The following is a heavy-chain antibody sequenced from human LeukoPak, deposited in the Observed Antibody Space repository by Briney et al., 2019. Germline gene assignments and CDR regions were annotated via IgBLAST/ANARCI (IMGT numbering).Heavy chain of an antibody. D-gene: IGHD6-13*01. J-gene: IGHJ4*02. Sequence: GGSLRLSCAASGFTFSSYSMNWVRQAPGKGLEWVSSISSSSSYIYYADSVKGRFTISRDNAKNSLYLQMNRLRAEETAVYYCARDHDSSSWKHFDYWGQGTLVTVSS. CDR2: ISSSSSYI. CDR1: GFTFSSYS. V-gene: IGHV3-21*01. CDR3: ARDHDSSSWKHFDY.